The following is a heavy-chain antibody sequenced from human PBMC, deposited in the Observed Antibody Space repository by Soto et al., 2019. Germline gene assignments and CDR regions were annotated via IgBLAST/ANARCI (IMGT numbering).Heavy chain of an antibody. Sequence: QVQLVQSGAEVKKPGSSVKVSCKTSGGTFRTSAISWVRQAPGQGLEWMGGIMPVFPTPDYAQKFQGRVTITAYESTSTAYMELSSLRSDDTAVYYCARDKDRQQLGGNCYYFMDVWGQGTTVTVSS. CDR2: IMPVFPTP. CDR3: ARDKDRQQLGGNCYYFMDV. D-gene: IGHD3-3*02. J-gene: IGHJ6*01. CDR1: GGTFRTSA. V-gene: IGHV1-69*12.